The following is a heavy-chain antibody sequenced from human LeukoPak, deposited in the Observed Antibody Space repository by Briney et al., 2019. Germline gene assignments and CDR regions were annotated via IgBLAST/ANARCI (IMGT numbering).Heavy chain of an antibody. CDR2: IYSGGST. Sequence: GGSLRLSCAASGFTVSSNYMSWVRQAPGKGLEWVSVIYSGGSTYYADSVKGRFTISRDNSKNTLYLQMNSLRAEDTAVYYCAKGPAGGKVWQFYYHHHLDRWGKGTTVTVSS. J-gene: IGHJ6*03. V-gene: IGHV3-53*01. CDR3: AKGPAGGKVWQFYYHHHLDR. CDR1: GFTVSSNY. D-gene: IGHD4-23*01.